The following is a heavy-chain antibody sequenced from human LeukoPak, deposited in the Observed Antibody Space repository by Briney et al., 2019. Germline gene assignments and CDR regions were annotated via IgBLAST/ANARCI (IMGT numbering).Heavy chain of an antibody. D-gene: IGHD5/OR15-5a*01. V-gene: IGHV3-74*01. CDR1: GFTFSNYW. J-gene: IGHJ4*02. Sequence: AGGSLRLSCAASGFTFSNYWMHWVRHAPGKGLVWVSRINTDGSTATYADSVQGRFTISRDNAKNTLYLQMTSLRAEDTAVYYCARAVYAAKDYWGQGALVTVSS. CDR2: INTDGSTA. CDR3: ARAVYAAKDY.